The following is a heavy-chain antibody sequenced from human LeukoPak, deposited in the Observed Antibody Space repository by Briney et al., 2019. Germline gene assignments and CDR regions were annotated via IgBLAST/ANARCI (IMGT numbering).Heavy chain of an antibody. D-gene: IGHD2-15*01. CDR1: GDSVNSGNYY. J-gene: IGHJ4*02. Sequence: PSETLSLTCTVSGDSVNSGNYYWSWIRQPPGKGLEWIGSIYYSGSTYYSPSLKSRVTISVDTSKNQFSLKLRSVTAADTAVYHCARHWAYCSGGTCYSFDDWGQGTLVTVSS. CDR2: IYYSGST. CDR3: ARHWAYCSGGTCYSFDD. V-gene: IGHV4-39*01.